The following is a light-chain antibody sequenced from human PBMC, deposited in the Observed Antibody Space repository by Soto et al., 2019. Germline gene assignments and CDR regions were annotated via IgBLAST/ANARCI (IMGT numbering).Light chain of an antibody. CDR3: HQYDSSPLT. CDR1: QSVSSSY. CDR2: GAS. J-gene: IGKJ4*01. V-gene: IGKV3-20*01. Sequence: EIVLTQSPGTLSLSPGERATLSCRASQSVSSSYLAWYQQKPGQAPRLLIYGASSRATGIPDRFSGSGSGKDFNLTIRRLEPEDFAVYYCHQYDSSPLTFGGGTKVEIK.